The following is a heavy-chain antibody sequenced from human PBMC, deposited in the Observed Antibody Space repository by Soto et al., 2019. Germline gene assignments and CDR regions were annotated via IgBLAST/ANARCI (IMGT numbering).Heavy chain of an antibody. CDR2: ISSNSAYI. CDR1: GFTFRSFT. V-gene: IGHV3-21*01. Sequence: PGGSRRLSCAASGFTFRSFTMNWVRQDPGKGLEWVSTISSNSAYIYYTDALRGRFTISRDNAKNSLHLQMNSLRAEDTAVYYCTRDASRDSSARGWFDPWGPGTLVTVSS. J-gene: IGHJ5*02. CDR3: TRDASRDSSARGWFDP. D-gene: IGHD6-13*01.